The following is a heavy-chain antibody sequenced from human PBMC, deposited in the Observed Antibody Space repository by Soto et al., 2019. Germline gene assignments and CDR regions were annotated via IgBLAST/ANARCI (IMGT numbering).Heavy chain of an antibody. CDR2: IIPIFGTA. CDR1: GGTFSSYA. J-gene: IGHJ6*02. Sequence: SVKVSCKASGGTFSSYAISWVRQAPGQGLEWMGGIIPIFGTANYAQKFQGRVTITADESTSTAYMELSSLRSEDTAVYYCARERGQRYSSGRYRGVYYGMDVWGQGTTVTVSS. D-gene: IGHD6-19*01. CDR3: ARERGQRYSSGRYRGVYYGMDV. V-gene: IGHV1-69*13.